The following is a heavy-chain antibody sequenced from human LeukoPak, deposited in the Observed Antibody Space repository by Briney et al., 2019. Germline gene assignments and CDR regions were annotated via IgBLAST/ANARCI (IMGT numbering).Heavy chain of an antibody. D-gene: IGHD5-12*01. CDR3: ARAPRVATPAFDI. J-gene: IGHJ3*02. V-gene: IGHV4-38-2*01. CDR1: GYSISSGYY. Sequence: PSETLSLTCAVSGYSISSGYYWGWIRQPPGKGLEWIGSIYHSGSTYYNPSLKSRVTISVDTSKNQFSLKLSSVTAADTAVYYCARAPRVATPAFDIWGQGTMVTVSS. CDR2: IYHSGST.